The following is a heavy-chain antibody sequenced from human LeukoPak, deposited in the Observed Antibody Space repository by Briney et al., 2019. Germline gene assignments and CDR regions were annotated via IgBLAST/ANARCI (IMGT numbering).Heavy chain of an antibody. CDR1: GFTFSSCW. V-gene: IGHV3-74*01. J-gene: IGHJ4*02. CDR3: AREGSDSYGHDNYFDY. D-gene: IGHD5-18*01. CDR2: INSDGSST. Sequence: GGSLRLSCAASGFTFSSCWMHWVRQDPGKGLVWVARINSDGSSTSYADSVKGRFTISRDNAKNTLYLQMSSLRVEDTAVYYCAREGSDSYGHDNYFDYWGQGNLVTVSS.